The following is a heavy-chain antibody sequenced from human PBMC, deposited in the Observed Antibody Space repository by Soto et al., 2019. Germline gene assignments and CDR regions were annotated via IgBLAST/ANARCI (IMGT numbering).Heavy chain of an antibody. J-gene: IGHJ4*02. Sequence: PGGSLRLSCAASGFTFSSYAMSWVRQAPGKGLEWVSAISGSGGDTYYADSVKGRFTISRDNSKNTLYLQMNSLRAADTAIYYCAKLGSSSWSPHYYFDYWGQGTLVTVSS. V-gene: IGHV3-23*01. CDR3: AKLGSSSWSPHYYFDY. CDR2: ISGSGGDT. D-gene: IGHD2-2*01. CDR1: GFTFSSYA.